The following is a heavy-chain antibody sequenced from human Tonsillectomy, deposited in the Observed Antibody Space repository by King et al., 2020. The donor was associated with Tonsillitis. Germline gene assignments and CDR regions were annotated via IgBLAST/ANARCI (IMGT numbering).Heavy chain of an antibody. V-gene: IGHV3-21*01. Sequence: VQLVESGGGLVKPGGSLRLSCAASGFTFSSYSMNWVRQALGKGLEWVSSISSSSSYISYADAVKGRFTISRDNAKNSLYLQMHSLRAEDTAVYYCARPLDYDIVTGYPDGPMDVWGQGNTVTVSS. D-gene: IGHD3-9*01. CDR1: GFTFSSYS. CDR2: ISSSSSYI. CDR3: ARPLDYDIVTGYPDGPMDV. J-gene: IGHJ6*02.